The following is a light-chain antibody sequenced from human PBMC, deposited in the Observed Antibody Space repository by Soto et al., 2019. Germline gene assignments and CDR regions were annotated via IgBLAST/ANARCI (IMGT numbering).Light chain of an antibody. Sequence: EIVLTQSPANLSLSPGEGATLSCRASQSVSSYLAWYQQKPGQAPRALIYDASNRATGIPARFTGSGSGTDFTLIISSLEPEDFAVYYCQQRSNWSVTFGLGTKVEV. V-gene: IGKV3-11*01. CDR1: QSVSSY. CDR2: DAS. J-gene: IGKJ1*01. CDR3: QQRSNWSVT.